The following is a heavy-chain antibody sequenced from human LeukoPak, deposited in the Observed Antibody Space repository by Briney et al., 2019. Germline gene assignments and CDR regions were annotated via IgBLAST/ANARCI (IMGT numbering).Heavy chain of an antibody. Sequence: SETLSLTCTGSGDSIISYYWSGIRQPSGEGLECIGDIYNIGSTNYNPSLKSRVSISVDTSKTQFSLKLSTVTAADTAVYYCAGGYKYAYYNSYYMYVWGKGTTVTVSS. J-gene: IGHJ6*03. CDR1: GDSIISYY. CDR3: AGGYKYAYYNSYYMYV. CDR2: IYNIGST. D-gene: IGHD5-24*01. V-gene: IGHV4-59*01.